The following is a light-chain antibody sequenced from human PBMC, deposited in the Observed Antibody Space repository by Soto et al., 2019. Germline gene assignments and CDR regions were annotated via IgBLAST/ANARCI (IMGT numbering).Light chain of an antibody. Sequence: QSALTQPPSVSGAPGQRVTISCTGSSSNIGAGHDVHWYQQLPGTAPKLLIYGNGNRPSGVPDRFSGSKSGTSASLAITGLQAEDEADYYCQSYDSSLSGSEVFGTGTKLIVL. J-gene: IGLJ1*01. CDR2: GNG. CDR1: SSNIGAGHD. CDR3: QSYDSSLSGSEV. V-gene: IGLV1-40*01.